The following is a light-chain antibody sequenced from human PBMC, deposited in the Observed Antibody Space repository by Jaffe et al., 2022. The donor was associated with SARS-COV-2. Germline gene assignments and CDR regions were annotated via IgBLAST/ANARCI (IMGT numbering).Light chain of an antibody. CDR2: GAS. CDR3: QQYGSSPRVT. V-gene: IGKV3-20*01. Sequence: EIVLTQSPGTLSLSPGERATLSCRASQSVSSSYLAWYQQKPGQALRLLIYGASRRATGIPDRFSGSGSGTDFTLTISRLEPEDFAVYYCQQYGSSPRVTFGPGAKVDFK. CDR1: QSVSSSY. J-gene: IGKJ3*01.